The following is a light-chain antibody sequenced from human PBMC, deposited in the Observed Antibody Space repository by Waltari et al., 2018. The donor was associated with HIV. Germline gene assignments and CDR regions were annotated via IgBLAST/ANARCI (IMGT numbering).Light chain of an antibody. J-gene: IGLJ2*01. Sequence: QSVLTKPPSVSAAPGQRVTISCSGSSNYVSWYQQFPAAPHKLLIHENNKRPSGTPDRFAAAKAGTAATLNITGLQTEDEAEYCGAAWADSMGMAFGGGTKLTVL. V-gene: IGLV1-51*02. CDR1: SNY. CDR3: AAWADSMGMA. CDR2: ENN.